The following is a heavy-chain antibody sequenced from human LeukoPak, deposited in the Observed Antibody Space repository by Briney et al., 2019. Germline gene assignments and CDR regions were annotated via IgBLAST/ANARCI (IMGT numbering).Heavy chain of an antibody. V-gene: IGHV3-15*01. J-gene: IGHJ4*02. CDR3: TTVMDYSNYRPLDY. D-gene: IGHD4-11*01. CDR2: VKSKTDGGIT. Sequence: GGSLRLSCAASGFTFSNAWMSWVRQAPGKGLEWVGRVKSKTDGGITDYAAPVKGRFTISRDDSKNTLYLQMNSLKTEDTAVYYCTTVMDYSNYRPLDYWGQGTLVTVSS. CDR1: GFTFSNAW.